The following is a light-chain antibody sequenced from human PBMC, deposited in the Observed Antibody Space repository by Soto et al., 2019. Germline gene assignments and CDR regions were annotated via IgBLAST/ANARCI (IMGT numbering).Light chain of an antibody. Sequence: QSVLTQPPSASGSPGQRVTISCTGSSSNVGSNNVIWYQQLPRAAPKHLVYCNNQRRSGVPDGFSCSKSETSATAAISLPESEDEADYYCEGWADSVNAFYVFGTGTKLTVL. CDR3: EGWADSVNAFYV. CDR1: SSNVGSNN. V-gene: IGLV1-44*01. CDR2: CNN. J-gene: IGLJ1*01.